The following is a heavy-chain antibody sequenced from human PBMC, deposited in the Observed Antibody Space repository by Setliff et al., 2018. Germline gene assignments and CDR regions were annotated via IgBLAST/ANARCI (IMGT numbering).Heavy chain of an antibody. Sequence: ASVKVSCKASGYTVTRYAISWVRQAPGQGPEWMGWISAYNGNTNYALKLQDRVIMTADTSTNTVYLDLRSLRSDDSAMYYCTRGQRAWSYWGQGTLVTVSS. J-gene: IGHJ4*02. D-gene: IGHD6-19*01. V-gene: IGHV1-18*01. CDR2: ISAYNGNT. CDR1: GYTVTRYA. CDR3: TRGQRAWSY.